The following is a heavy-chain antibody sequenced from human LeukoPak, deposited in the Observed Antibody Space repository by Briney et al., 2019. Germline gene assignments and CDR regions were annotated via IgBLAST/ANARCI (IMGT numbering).Heavy chain of an antibody. V-gene: IGHV4-4*07. Sequence: SETLSLTCTVSGVSISGYYWSWIRQPAGKGLEWIGRFYSTGSTDYNPSLKSRVTMSVDMSKNQFSLNLNSVTAADTAVYYCARSPPIYGDYVYADSDAFDIWGQGTMVTVSS. CDR2: FYSTGST. CDR1: GVSISGYY. D-gene: IGHD4-17*01. CDR3: ARSPPIYGDYVYADSDAFDI. J-gene: IGHJ3*02.